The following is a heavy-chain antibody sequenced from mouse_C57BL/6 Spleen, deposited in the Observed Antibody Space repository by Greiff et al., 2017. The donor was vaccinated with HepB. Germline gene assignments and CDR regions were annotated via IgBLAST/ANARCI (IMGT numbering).Heavy chain of an antibody. Sequence: VQLQQSGAELVRPGSSVKLSCKASGYTFTSYWMHWVKQRPIQGLEWIGNIDPSDSETHYNQKFKDKATLTVDKSSSTAYMQLSSLTSEDSAVYYCARGRDKDYAMDYWGQGTSVTVSS. CDR3: ARGRDKDYAMDY. V-gene: IGHV1-52*01. CDR1: GYTFTSYW. J-gene: IGHJ4*01. D-gene: IGHD1-3*01. CDR2: IDPSDSET.